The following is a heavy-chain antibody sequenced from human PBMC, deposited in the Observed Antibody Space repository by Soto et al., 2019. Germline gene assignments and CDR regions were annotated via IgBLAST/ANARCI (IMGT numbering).Heavy chain of an antibody. J-gene: IGHJ4*02. CDR3: TAFNLLTGSNFDS. CDR2: IKTKTNVGTR. CDR1: GFPFSDTW. Sequence: EVQLLESGGGLVEPGGSLRLSCAASGFPFSDTWMSWVRQAPGKGLEWVARIKTKTNVGTRDYAAPVKGRFTISRDDSKNTLYLQMNNLKTEDTAVYYCTAFNLLTGSNFDSWGQGTLVTVSS. D-gene: IGHD3-9*01. V-gene: IGHV3-15*01.